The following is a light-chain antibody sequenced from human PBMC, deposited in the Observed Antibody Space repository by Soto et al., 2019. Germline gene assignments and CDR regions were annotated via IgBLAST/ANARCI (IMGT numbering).Light chain of an antibody. Sequence: EIVMTHSPATLSVSPGERATLSCRASQSVSSYLAWYQQKPGQAPRLVIHGASTRATGIPVRFSGSGSGTEFTLTISNLQSEDFAIYYCQYYNNWPLTFGGGTKVEIK. V-gene: IGKV3-15*01. CDR2: GAS. CDR3: QYYNNWPLT. J-gene: IGKJ4*01. CDR1: QSVSSY.